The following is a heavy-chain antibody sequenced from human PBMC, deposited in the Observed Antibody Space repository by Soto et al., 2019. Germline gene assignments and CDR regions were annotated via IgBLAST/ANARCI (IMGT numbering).Heavy chain of an antibody. CDR3: ARTYCTTTACQAHGIDV. V-gene: IGHV4-59*01. CDR1: GASIRSYY. D-gene: IGHD4-4*01. Sequence: PSETLSLTCSVSGASIRSYYWHWIRQPPGKGLEWIGYVYTSDYTRYSSSLKSRVTIAVDTSGNQFSLKLSSVTAADTAVYFCARTYCTTTACQAHGIDVWGQGTTVTVSS. CDR2: VYTSDYT. J-gene: IGHJ6*02.